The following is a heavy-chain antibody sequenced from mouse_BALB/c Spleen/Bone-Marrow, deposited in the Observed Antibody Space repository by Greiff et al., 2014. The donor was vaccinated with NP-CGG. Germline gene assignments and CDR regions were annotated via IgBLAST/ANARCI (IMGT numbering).Heavy chain of an antibody. V-gene: IGHV14-3*02. CDR3: ARYDYRYSWFAY. Sequence: VQLQQSGAELVKPGASVKLSCTASGFNIKDTYMHWVKQGPEQGLEWIGRIDPANGNTKYDPKFQGKATITTDTSSNTAYLQLRSLTSEDTAVYYCARYDYRYSWFAYWGQGTLVTVSA. D-gene: IGHD2-14*01. CDR2: IDPANGNT. CDR1: GFNIKDTY. J-gene: IGHJ3*01.